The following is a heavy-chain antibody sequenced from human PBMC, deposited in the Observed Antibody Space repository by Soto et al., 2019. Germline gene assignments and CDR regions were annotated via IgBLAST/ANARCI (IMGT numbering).Heavy chain of an antibody. D-gene: IGHD1-7*01. V-gene: IGHV3-74*01. J-gene: IGHJ4*02. CDR3: AKAGDWNYVFDF. CDR1: GFSFTHYR. Sequence: PVGSLRLSCAASGFSFTHYRIHWVRQVPGKGLEWVCRVNADGSSTNYAGFAKGRFTISRDNSKNTAYLEMNNLRVDDTALYYCAKAGDWNYVFDFRGQGTSVTVSS. CDR2: VNADGSST.